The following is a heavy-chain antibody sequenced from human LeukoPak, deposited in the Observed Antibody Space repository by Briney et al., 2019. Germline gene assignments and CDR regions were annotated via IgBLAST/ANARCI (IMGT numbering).Heavy chain of an antibody. D-gene: IGHD6-6*01. CDR1: GLAFSTYS. CDR2: ISSSSSTI. CDR3: AREYSSSSGKALDY. Sequence: GGSLRLSCAASGLAFSTYSMNWVRQAPGKGLEWVSYISSSSSTIYYADSVKGRFTISRDNAKNSLHLQMNTLRDEDTAVYYCAREYSSSSGKALDYWGQGTLVTVSS. V-gene: IGHV3-48*02. J-gene: IGHJ4*02.